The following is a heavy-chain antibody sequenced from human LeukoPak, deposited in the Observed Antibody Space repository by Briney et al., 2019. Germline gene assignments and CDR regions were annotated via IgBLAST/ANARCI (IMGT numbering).Heavy chain of an antibody. CDR1: GGSINTYY. CDR2: IYSSGRS. D-gene: IGHD6-19*01. J-gene: IGHJ4*02. Sequence: PSETLSLNCNVSGGSINTYYWSWIRQPAGKGLEWIGRIYSSGRSTYNPSLKSRVTMSAETSKNQFSLKLSSVTAADTAVYYCARLLGESDSSGWSDYWGQGTLVTVSS. CDR3: ARLLGESDSSGWSDY. V-gene: IGHV4-4*07.